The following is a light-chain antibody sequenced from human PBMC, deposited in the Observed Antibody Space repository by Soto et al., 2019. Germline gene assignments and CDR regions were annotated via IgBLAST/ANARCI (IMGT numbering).Light chain of an antibody. J-gene: IGLJ7*01. Sequence: QSALTQPPSLSGTPGQRVTISCSGSSSNIGGNTVNWYQHLPGTAPKLLIYINDQRPSGVPARFSGSTSGTSASLAISGLHSDDEAHYYCATWDDSLNAAVFGGGTQLTVL. CDR1: SSNIGGNT. CDR2: IND. V-gene: IGLV1-44*01. CDR3: ATWDDSLNAAV.